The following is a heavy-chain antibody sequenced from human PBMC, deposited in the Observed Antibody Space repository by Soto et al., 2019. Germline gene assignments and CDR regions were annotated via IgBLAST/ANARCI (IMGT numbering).Heavy chain of an antibody. CDR3: ARITIFGVAAAER. CDR2: INHSGST. D-gene: IGHD3-3*01. Sequence: TSETLSLTCAVYGGSFSGYYWSWIRQPPGKGLEWIGEINHSGSTNYNPSLKSRVTISVDTSKNQFSLKLSSVTAADTAVYYCARITIFGVAAAERWGQGTLVTVSS. CDR1: GGSFSGYY. V-gene: IGHV4-34*01. J-gene: IGHJ4*02.